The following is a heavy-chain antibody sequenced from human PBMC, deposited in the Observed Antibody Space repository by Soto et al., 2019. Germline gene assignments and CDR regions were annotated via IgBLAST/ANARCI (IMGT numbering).Heavy chain of an antibody. V-gene: IGHV3-30-3*01. D-gene: IGHD6-19*01. CDR2: ISYDGSNK. CDR3: ARGPGIAVTFIGYYYYGMDV. CDR1: GFTFSSYA. Sequence: GGSLRLSGAASGFTFSSYAMHWVRQAPGKGLEWVAVISYDGSNKYFADSVKGRFTISRDNSKNTLYLPMNSLRAEDTALYYCARGPGIAVTFIGYYYYGMDVWGQGTTVTVSS. J-gene: IGHJ6*02.